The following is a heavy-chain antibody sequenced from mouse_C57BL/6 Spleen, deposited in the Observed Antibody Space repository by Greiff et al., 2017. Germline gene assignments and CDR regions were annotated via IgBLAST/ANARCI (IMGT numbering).Heavy chain of an antibody. D-gene: IGHD2-4*01. CDR1: GYTFTSYW. V-gene: IGHV1-64*01. CDR3: ARDYDYQGYYVDY. J-gene: IGHJ2*01. Sequence: VQLQQPGAELVKPGASVKLSCKASGYTFTSYWMHWVKQRPGQGLEWIGMIHPNSGSTNYNEKFKSKATLTVDKSSSTAYMQLSSLTSEDSAVYYCARDYDYQGYYVDYWGQGTTLTVSS. CDR2: IHPNSGST.